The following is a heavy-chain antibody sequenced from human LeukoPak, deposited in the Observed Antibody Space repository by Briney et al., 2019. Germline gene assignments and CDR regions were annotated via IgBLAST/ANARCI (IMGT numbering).Heavy chain of an antibody. CDR2: ISGSGGST. CDR1: GFIFSSYG. Sequence: PGGSLRLSCAASGFIFSSYGMSWVRQAPGKGLEWVSAISGSGGSTYYADSVKGRFTISRDNAKNSLYLQMSSLRAEDTAVYYCARRLYSTNAFDIWGQGTMVTVSS. J-gene: IGHJ3*02. D-gene: IGHD3-3*01. CDR3: ARRLYSTNAFDI. V-gene: IGHV3-23*01.